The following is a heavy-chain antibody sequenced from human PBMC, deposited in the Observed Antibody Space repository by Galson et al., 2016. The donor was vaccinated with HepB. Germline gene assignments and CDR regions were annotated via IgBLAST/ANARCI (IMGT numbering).Heavy chain of an antibody. Sequence: SETLSLTCTVSGGSISSSSYYWGWIRQPPGKGLEWIGSIYYSGSTYYNPSLKSRVTISVDTSKNQFSLILTSVSAADTAVYYCANLQVGAITKGFEIWGQGTMVTVSS. CDR3: ANLQVGAITKGFEI. CDR1: GGSISSSSYY. V-gene: IGHV4-39*01. D-gene: IGHD1-26*01. J-gene: IGHJ3*02. CDR2: IYYSGST.